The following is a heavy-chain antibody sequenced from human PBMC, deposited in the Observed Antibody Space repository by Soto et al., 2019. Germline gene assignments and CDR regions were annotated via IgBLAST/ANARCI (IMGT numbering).Heavy chain of an antibody. J-gene: IGHJ4*02. Sequence: ASVKVSCKTSGYTFTSYGISWVRQAPGQGLEWMGWISGYNGNTNYAQKLQGRVTMTTDTSTSTAYMELKSLRSDDTAVYFWARTSYASASYTINWGQGTLVTVSS. CDR2: ISGYNGNT. D-gene: IGHD3-10*01. CDR3: ARTSYASASYTIN. V-gene: IGHV1-18*04. CDR1: GYTFTSYG.